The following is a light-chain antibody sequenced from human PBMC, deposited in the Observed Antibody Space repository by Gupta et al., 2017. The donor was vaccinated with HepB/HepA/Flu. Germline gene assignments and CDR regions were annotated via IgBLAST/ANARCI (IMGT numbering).Light chain of an antibody. V-gene: IGLV6-57*03. CDR3: QSYDSTNVV. J-gene: IGLJ2*01. CDR2: EDN. Sequence: MPPHLPPLSHPPSATVTSSCTRSSNSIASNYVQWYQPRPGRAPTTVIYEDNQRPSGVPDRFSGSIDSSSTSASLTISGLMTEDEADYYCQSYDSTNVVFGGGTKLTVL. CDR1: SNSIASNY.